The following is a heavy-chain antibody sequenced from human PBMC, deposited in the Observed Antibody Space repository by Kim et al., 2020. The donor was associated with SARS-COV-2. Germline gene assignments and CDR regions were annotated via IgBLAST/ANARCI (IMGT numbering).Heavy chain of an antibody. V-gene: IGHV3-30*04. CDR2: ISYDGSNK. Sequence: GGSLRLSCAASGFTFSSYAMHWVRQAPGKGLEWVAVISYDGSNKYYADSVKGRFTISRDNSKNTLYLQMNSLRAEDTAVYYCARAGVVRDYFDYWGQGTLVTVSS. CDR1: GFTFSSYA. J-gene: IGHJ4*02. D-gene: IGHD3-10*01. CDR3: ARAGVVRDYFDY.